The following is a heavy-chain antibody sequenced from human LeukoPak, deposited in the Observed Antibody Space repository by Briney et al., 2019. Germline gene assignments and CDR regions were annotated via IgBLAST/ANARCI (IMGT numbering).Heavy chain of an antibody. CDR2: INPNSGGT. CDR3: ARESRYSSGFYYYYGMDV. D-gene: IGHD6-19*01. J-gene: IGHJ6*02. Sequence: ASVKVSCKASGYTFTGYYMHWVRQAPGQGLEWMGWINPNSGGTNYAQKFQGRVTMTRDTSISTAYMELSRLRSDDTAVYYCARESRYSSGFYYYYGMDVWGQGTTVTVSS. V-gene: IGHV1-2*02. CDR1: GYTFTGYY.